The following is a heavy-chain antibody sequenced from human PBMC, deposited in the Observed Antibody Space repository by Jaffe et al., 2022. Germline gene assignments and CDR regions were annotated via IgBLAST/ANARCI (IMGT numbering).Heavy chain of an antibody. J-gene: IGHJ4*02. D-gene: IGHD3-22*01. CDR2: IYHSGNT. Sequence: QVLLQESGPRLMKPSETLSLTCAVSGYSISSSYYWGWIRQPPGEGLEWIGSIYHSGNTYYNPSLKSRVTISVDTSNNWFALKVTSVTAADTAMYYCAREMSDRTIISFESWGQGTLVTVSS. CDR1: GYSISSSYY. CDR3: AREMSDRTIISFES. V-gene: IGHV4-38-2*02.